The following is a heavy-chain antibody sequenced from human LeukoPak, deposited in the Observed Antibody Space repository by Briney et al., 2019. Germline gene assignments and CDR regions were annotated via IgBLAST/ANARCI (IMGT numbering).Heavy chain of an antibody. D-gene: IGHD2-2*01. V-gene: IGHV1-69*06. J-gene: IGHJ6*04. CDR3: ARERKARYCSSTSCYGHYYGMDV. Sequence: SVKVSCKASGGTFSSYAISWVRQAPGQGLEWMGGIIPIFGTANYAQKFQGRVTITADKSTSTAYMEPSSLRSEDTAVYYCARERKARYCSSTSCYGHYYGMDVWGKGTTVTVSS. CDR2: IIPIFGTA. CDR1: GGTFSSYA.